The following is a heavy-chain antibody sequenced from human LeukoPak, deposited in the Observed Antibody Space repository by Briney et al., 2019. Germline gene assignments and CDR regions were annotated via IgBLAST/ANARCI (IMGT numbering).Heavy chain of an antibody. V-gene: IGHV3-73*01. CDR1: GFTFSGSA. D-gene: IGHD3-9*01. J-gene: IGHJ4*02. CDR2: IRSKANSYAT. CDR3: ARDAEYYDILTESI. Sequence: PGGSLRLSCAASGFTFSGSAMLWVRQASGKGLEWVGRIRSKANSYATAYAASVKGRFTISRDDSKNTAYLQMNSLRAEDTAVYYCARDAEYYDILTESIWGQGTLVTVSS.